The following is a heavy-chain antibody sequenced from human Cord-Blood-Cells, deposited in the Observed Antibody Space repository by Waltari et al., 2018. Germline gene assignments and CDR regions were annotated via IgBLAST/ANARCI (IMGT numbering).Heavy chain of an antibody. CDR3: ILSARPGYAFDI. V-gene: IGHV2-5*02. CDR2: IYWDDDK. D-gene: IGHD6-6*01. CDR1: GFSLSTSGVG. J-gene: IGHJ3*02. Sequence: QITLKESGPTLVKPTQTLTLTCTFSGFSLSTSGVGVGWIRQPPGKALEWLALIYWDDDKRYSPSLKSRRTITKDTCKNQGVLTMTNMDPVDTATYYSILSARPGYAFDIWGQGTMVTVSS.